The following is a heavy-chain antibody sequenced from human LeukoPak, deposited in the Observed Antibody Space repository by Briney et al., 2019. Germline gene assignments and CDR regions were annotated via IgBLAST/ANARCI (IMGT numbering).Heavy chain of an antibody. J-gene: IGHJ6*02. Sequence: PGGSLRLSCAASGFTFSSYSMNWVRQAPGEGLEWVSSISSSSSYIYYADSVKGRFTISRDNAKNSLYLQMNSLRAEDTAVYYCARDSSGYYSHYHYYYGMDVWGQGTTVTVSS. CDR1: GFTFSSYS. D-gene: IGHD3-22*01. CDR3: ARDSSGYYSHYHYYYGMDV. V-gene: IGHV3-21*01. CDR2: ISSSSSYI.